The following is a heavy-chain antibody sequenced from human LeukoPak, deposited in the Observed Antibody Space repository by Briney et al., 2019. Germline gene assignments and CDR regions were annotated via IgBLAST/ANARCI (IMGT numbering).Heavy chain of an antibody. CDR2: IGAYNGNT. CDR1: GYTFTSYG. D-gene: IGHD2-2*01. CDR3: ARDLGIVVVPAATYNWFDP. V-gene: IGHV1-18*01. J-gene: IGHJ5*02. Sequence: ASVKVSCKASGYTFTSYGISWVRQAPGQGLEWMGWIGAYNGNTNYAQKLQGRVTMTTDTSTSTAYMELRSLRSDDTAVYYCARDLGIVVVPAATYNWFDPWGQGTLVTVSS.